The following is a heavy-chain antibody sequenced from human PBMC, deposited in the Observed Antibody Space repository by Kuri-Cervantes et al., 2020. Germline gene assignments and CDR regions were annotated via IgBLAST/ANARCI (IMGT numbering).Heavy chain of an antibody. CDR2: IFPGDSDT. D-gene: IGHD3-22*01. CDR1: GYYFTSYW. CDR3: ARLGVVITMGFDY. Sequence: KVSCKGSGYYFTSYWIGWVRQMSGKGLEWMGIIFPGDSDTRYSPSFQGQVTISADKSISTAYLQWSSLKASDTAMYYCARLGVVITMGFDYWGQGTLVTVSS. V-gene: IGHV5-51*01. J-gene: IGHJ4*02.